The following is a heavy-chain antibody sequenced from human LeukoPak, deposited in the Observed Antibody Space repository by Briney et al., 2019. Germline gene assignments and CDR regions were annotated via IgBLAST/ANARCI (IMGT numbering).Heavy chain of an antibody. D-gene: IGHD3-22*01. J-gene: IGHJ3*02. Sequence: GGSLRPSCAASGFTFSSYGMHWVRQAPGKGLEWVSVISGSGGSTYYAESVKGRFTISRDNSKNTLYLELNSLRAEDTAVYYCAKDSIFLYYDSSGYYYERDAFDIWGQGTMVTVSS. CDR3: AKDSIFLYYDSSGYYYERDAFDI. V-gene: IGHV3-23*01. CDR2: ISGSGGST. CDR1: GFTFSSYG.